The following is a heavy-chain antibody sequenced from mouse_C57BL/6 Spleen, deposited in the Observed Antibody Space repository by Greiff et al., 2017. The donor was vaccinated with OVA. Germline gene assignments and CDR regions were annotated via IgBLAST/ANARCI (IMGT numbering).Heavy chain of an antibody. D-gene: IGHD1-1*01. Sequence: DVMLVESGGGLVQPGGSMKLSCVASGFTFSNYWMNWVRQSPEKGLEWVAQIRLKSDNYATHYAESVKGRFTISRDDSKSSVYLQMNNLRAEDTGIYYCTAYGMIGYYAMDYWGQGTSVTVSS. CDR2: IRLKSDNYAT. V-gene: IGHV6-3*01. CDR1: GFTFSNYW. CDR3: TAYGMIGYYAMDY. J-gene: IGHJ4*01.